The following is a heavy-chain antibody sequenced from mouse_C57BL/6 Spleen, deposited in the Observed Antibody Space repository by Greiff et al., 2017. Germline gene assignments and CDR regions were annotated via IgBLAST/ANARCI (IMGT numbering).Heavy chain of an antibody. CDR2: IDPSDSDT. J-gene: IGHJ2*01. D-gene: IGHD1-1*01. Sequence: QVQLQQSGAELVRPGSSVKLSCKASGYTFTSYWMHWVKQRPIQGLEWIGNIDPSDSDTHYNQEFKDKATLTVDTSSSTAYMQLSSLTSEDSAVYCCALITTVVAIDYWGQGTTLTVSS. CDR3: ALITTVVAIDY. CDR1: GYTFTSYW. V-gene: IGHV1-52*01.